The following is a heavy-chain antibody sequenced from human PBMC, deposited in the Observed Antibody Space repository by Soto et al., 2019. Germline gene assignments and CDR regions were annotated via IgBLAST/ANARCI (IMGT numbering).Heavy chain of an antibody. D-gene: IGHD2-15*01. J-gene: IGHJ6*02. CDR1: SYTVSKFW. V-gene: IGHV3-74*01. Sequence: XGSLSLSFVASSYTVSKFWIHWVRQAPGKGPEWVSSLNGDGSDTRYADSVKGRFTISRDNAKNTLYLQMNSLRAEDTAVYYCGGSAADVWGQGTPVTVSS. CDR3: GGSAADV. CDR2: LNGDGSDT.